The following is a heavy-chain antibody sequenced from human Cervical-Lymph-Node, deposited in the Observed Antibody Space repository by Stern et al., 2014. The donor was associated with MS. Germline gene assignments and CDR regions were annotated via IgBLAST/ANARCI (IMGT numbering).Heavy chain of an antibody. CDR1: GFSFDDHA. D-gene: IGHD6-19*01. CDR3: VKDPDPVGGYYFDS. V-gene: IGHV3-9*01. J-gene: IGHJ4*02. Sequence: VQLVESWGGLVQPGRSLRLSCVGSGFSFDDHAMHWVRQAPGKGLEWVSGITWNSGVIVYADSVKGRFTISRDNTKNSLYLQMNSLTEDDTALYYCVKDPDPVGGYYFDSWGQGTLVTVSS. CDR2: ITWNSGVI.